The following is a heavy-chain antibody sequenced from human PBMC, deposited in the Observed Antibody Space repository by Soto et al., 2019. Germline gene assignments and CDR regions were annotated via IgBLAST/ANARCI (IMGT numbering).Heavy chain of an antibody. V-gene: IGHV5-51*01. CDR3: TRDLDYGGDSDSVDI. CDR1: WYSFLNYG. Sequence: WRGSWYSFLNYGVGWVRQIHRKGLEWMGIIYPGDSETTYSPSFQGQVIISADKSISTAYLQWTSLKASDTAMYHCTRDLDYGGDSDSVDIWGQGTMVTVSS. CDR2: IYPGDSET. J-gene: IGHJ3*02. D-gene: IGHD4-17*01.